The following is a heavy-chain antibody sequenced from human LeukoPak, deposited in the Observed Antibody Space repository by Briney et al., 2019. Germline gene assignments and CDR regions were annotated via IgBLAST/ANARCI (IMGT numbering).Heavy chain of an antibody. J-gene: IGHJ2*01. Sequence: SETLSLTCTVSGGSISSSSHYWGWIRQPPGKGLEWIGSIYYSGSTYYNPSLKSRVTISVDTSKNQFSLKLSSVTAADTAVYYCARPPVHSAGDEYWYFDLWGRGTLVTVSS. D-gene: IGHD7-27*01. CDR1: GGSISSSSHY. CDR2: IYYSGST. V-gene: IGHV4-39*01. CDR3: ARPPVHSAGDEYWYFDL.